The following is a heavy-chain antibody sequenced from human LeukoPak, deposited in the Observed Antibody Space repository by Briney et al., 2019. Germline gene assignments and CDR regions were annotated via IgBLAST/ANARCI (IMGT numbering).Heavy chain of an antibody. CDR2: INHSGST. Sequence: PSETLSLTCAVYGGSFRSYYWSWIRQPPGKGLEWIGEINHSGSTNYNPSLKSRVTISVDTSKNQFSLKLSSVTAADTAVYYCARGRGLYYYDSSGYYYRYWGQGTLVTVSS. CDR1: GGSFRSYY. J-gene: IGHJ4*02. D-gene: IGHD3-22*01. V-gene: IGHV4-34*01. CDR3: ARGRGLYYYDSSGYYYRY.